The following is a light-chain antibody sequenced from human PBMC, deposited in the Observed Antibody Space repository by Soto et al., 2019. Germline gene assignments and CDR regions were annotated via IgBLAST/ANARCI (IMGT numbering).Light chain of an antibody. CDR1: QSVSSSY. CDR3: QQYGSSTLWT. Sequence: EIVLTQSPGTLSLSPGERATLSCRASQSVSSSYLAWYQQKPGQAPRLLIYGASTRATGIPDWFSGSGSGTDFTLTISRLEPEDFAVYYCQQYGSSTLWTFGQGTKVEI. CDR2: GAS. V-gene: IGKV3-20*01. J-gene: IGKJ1*01.